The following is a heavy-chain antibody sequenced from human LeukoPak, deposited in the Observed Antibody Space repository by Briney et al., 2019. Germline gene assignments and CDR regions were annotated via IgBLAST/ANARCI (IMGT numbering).Heavy chain of an antibody. CDR3: ARALLNVFGVVWKENYYYYMDV. V-gene: IGHV4-34*01. D-gene: IGHD3-3*01. CDR1: VGSLSGYH. CDR2: INHDGST. J-gene: IGHJ6*03. Sequence: SETLSLTCAVYVGSLSGYHWSWIRQPPGKGLEWIGEINHDGSTNYSPSLKSRITISVDASKNQFSLMLRSVTAADTAVYYCARALLNVFGVVWKENYYYYMDVWGKGTTVTVSS.